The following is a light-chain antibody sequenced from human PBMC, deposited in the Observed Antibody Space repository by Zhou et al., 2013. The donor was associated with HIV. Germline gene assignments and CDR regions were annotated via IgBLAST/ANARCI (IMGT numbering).Light chain of an antibody. Sequence: EIVLTQSPGTLSLSPGERATFSCRASQTVSTSYLAWYQQKPGQVPRLLIHSASARATGIPDRFRGMGSGTDFTLIITKLEPEDFAVYFCQQYGPSLPFTFGQGTRLEI. CDR1: QTVSTSY. J-gene: IGKJ2*01. V-gene: IGKV3-20*01. CDR3: QQYGPSLPFT. CDR2: SAS.